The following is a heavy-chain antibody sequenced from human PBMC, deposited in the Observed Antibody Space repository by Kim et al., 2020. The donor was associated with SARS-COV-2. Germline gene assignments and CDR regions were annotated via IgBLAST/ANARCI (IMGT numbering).Heavy chain of an antibody. D-gene: IGHD6-19*01. CDR2: ISYDGSNK. CDR1: GFTFSSYC. CDR3: AKDSGSSGWVY. Sequence: GGSLRLSCAASGFTFSSYCMHWVRQAPGKGLEWVAVISYDGSNKYYADSVKGRFTISRDNSKNTLYLQMNSLRAEDTAVYYCAKDSGSSGWVYWGQGTLVTVSS. V-gene: IGHV3-30*18. J-gene: IGHJ4*02.